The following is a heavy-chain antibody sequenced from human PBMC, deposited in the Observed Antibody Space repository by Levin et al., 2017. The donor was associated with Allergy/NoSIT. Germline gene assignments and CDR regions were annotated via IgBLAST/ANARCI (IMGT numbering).Heavy chain of an antibody. CDR1: GGSVSSGSYY. V-gene: IGHV4-61*01. Sequence: SSETLSLTCTVSGGSVSSGSYYWSWIRQPPGKGLEWIGYIYYSGSTNYNPSLKSRVTISVDTSKNQFSLKLSSVTAADTAVYYCARTYYYGAGSYPKPHYYYYMDVWGKGTTVTVSS. D-gene: IGHD3-10*01. J-gene: IGHJ6*03. CDR2: IYYSGST. CDR3: ARTYYYGAGSYPKPHYYYYMDV.